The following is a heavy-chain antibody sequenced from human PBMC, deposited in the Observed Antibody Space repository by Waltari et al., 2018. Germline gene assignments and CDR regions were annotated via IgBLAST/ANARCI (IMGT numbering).Heavy chain of an antibody. Sequence: QVQMVQSGAEVKKPGASVKVSCKASGYTFTGYYMHWVRQAPGQGLEWMGRINPNSGGTNDAQKFQGRVTMTRDTSISTAYMELSRLRSDDTAVYYCARERDSSSWYIVGAFDIWGQGTMVTVSS. CDR2: INPNSGGT. D-gene: IGHD6-13*01. J-gene: IGHJ3*02. CDR3: ARERDSSSWYIVGAFDI. CDR1: GYTFTGYY. V-gene: IGHV1-2*06.